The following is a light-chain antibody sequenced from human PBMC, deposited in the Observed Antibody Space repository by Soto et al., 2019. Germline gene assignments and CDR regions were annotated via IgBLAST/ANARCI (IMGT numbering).Light chain of an antibody. CDR2: GVS. CDR1: QSVRVN. CDR3: QQYNDWPFT. V-gene: IGKV3-15*01. Sequence: EIVMTQSPGTLSVSPGERATLSCRASQSVRVNLAWYQQKPGQAPRLLIYGVSTRATGIPARFSGSESGTEFTLTISSLQSEDFAVYYCQQYNDWPFTFGPGTKVDIK. J-gene: IGKJ3*01.